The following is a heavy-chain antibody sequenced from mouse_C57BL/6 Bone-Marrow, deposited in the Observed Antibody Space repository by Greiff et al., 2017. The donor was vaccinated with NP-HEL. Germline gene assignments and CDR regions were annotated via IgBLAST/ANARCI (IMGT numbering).Heavy chain of an antibody. Sequence: QVPLQQPGAELVMPGASVKLSCKASGYTFTSSWLHWVKQRPGQVLEWIGELAPSDSYTNYNQKFKGKSTLTVDKSSSTADMQLSSLTSEDAAVYYCARRGIYYYGSYYFDYWGQGTTLTVSS. D-gene: IGHD1-1*01. J-gene: IGHJ2*01. CDR1: GYTFTSSW. V-gene: IGHV1-69*01. CDR2: LAPSDSYT. CDR3: ARRGIYYYGSYYFDY.